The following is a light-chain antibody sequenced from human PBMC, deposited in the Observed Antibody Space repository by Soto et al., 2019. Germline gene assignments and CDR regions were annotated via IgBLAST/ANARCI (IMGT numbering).Light chain of an antibody. CDR1: SSDVGGYNY. J-gene: IGLJ1*01. Sequence: QSALTQPASVSGSPGQSITISCTGTSSDVGGYNYVSWYQQHPGKAPKLMIYEVSNRPSGVANRFSGSKSGNTASLTISGLQADDEADYYRSSYTSSSTYVFGTGTKLTVL. CDR3: SSYTSSSTYV. V-gene: IGLV2-14*01. CDR2: EVS.